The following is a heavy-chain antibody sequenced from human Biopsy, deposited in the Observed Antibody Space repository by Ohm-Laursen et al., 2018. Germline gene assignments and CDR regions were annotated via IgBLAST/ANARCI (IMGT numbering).Heavy chain of an antibody. Sequence: SVKVSCNASGGTFTNYAISWVRQAPGQGLEWMGGNTTIFGTANYAQKFQGRVTITADESTSTAYMELSSLRSDDTAVYYCARDALGGGSYRFFYWGQGSLVTVSS. J-gene: IGHJ4*02. V-gene: IGHV1-69*13. D-gene: IGHD1-26*01. CDR1: GGTFTNYA. CDR3: ARDALGGGSYRFFY. CDR2: NTTIFGTA.